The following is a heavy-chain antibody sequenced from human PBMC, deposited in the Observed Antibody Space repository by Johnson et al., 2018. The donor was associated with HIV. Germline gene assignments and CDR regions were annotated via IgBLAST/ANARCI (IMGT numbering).Heavy chain of an antibody. CDR1: AFTFSSND. CDR2: IRYDGSNK. V-gene: IGHV3-30*02. Sequence: QVQLVESGGGLVQPGGSLRLSCGASAFTFSSNDMKWVRQAPGKGLEWVAFIRYDGSNKYYADSVKGRFTISRDNSNNTLYLRMNSLRADDTAVYYCAIGRGEFPRHAFDIWGQGTMVTVSS. D-gene: IGHD3-10*01. J-gene: IGHJ3*02. CDR3: AIGRGEFPRHAFDI.